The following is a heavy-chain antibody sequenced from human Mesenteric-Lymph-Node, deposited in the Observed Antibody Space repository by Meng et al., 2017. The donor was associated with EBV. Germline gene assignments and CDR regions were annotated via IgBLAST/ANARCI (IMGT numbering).Heavy chain of an antibody. V-gene: IGHV4-34*12. J-gene: IGHJ4*02. Sequence: VLLQEAGPGQVKPSETLALPCTVSGGSLSGAYWNWIRQPPGKGLEWIGEIIHGGSPSYNPSLKSRVTISIDKSKNQLSLMLSSVTAADTAVYYCARRPTGIDYWGQGTLVTVSS. CDR1: GGSLSGAY. D-gene: IGHD2-8*02. CDR2: IIHGGSP. CDR3: ARRPTGIDY.